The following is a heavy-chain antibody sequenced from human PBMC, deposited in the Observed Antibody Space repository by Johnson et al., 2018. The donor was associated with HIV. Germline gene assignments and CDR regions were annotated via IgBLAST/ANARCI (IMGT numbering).Heavy chain of an antibody. Sequence: QVQLVESGGGVVQPGRSLRLSCAASGFTFSSYAMHWVRQAPGKGLEWVAVISYDGSNKYYADSVKGRFTTSRDNSKNTLYLQMNNLGAEDTAVYYCAKGSRANTYGFDAFDIWGQGTMVTVSS. D-gene: IGHD5-24*01. CDR2: ISYDGSNK. J-gene: IGHJ3*02. CDR1: GFTFSSYA. CDR3: AKGSRANTYGFDAFDI. V-gene: IGHV3-30-3*01.